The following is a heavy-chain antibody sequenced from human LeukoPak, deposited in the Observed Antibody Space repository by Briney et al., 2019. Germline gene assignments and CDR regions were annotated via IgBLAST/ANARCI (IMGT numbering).Heavy chain of an antibody. D-gene: IGHD3-10*01. CDR2: ISAYNGNT. V-gene: IGHV1-18*01. CDR1: GYTFTNYD. J-gene: IGHJ5*02. CDR3: ARDGGMVRGVIITSRNWFDP. Sequence: GASVKVSCKASGYTFTNYDISWARQAPGQGLEWMGWISAYNGNTNYAQKLQGRVTMTTDTSTSTAYMELRSLRSDDTAVYYCARDGGMVRGVIITSRNWFDPWGQGTLVTVSS.